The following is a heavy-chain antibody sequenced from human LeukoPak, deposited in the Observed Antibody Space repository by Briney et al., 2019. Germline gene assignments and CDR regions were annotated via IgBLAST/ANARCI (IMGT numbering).Heavy chain of an antibody. V-gene: IGHV1-69*04. D-gene: IGHD1-26*01. J-gene: IGHJ3*02. Sequence: ASVKVSCKASGGTFSSYAISWVRQAPGQGLEWMGRIIPILGIANYAQKFQGRVTITADKSTSTAYMELSSLRSEDTAVYYCASYSGSYSRAFDIWGQGTMVTVSS. CDR3: ASYSGSYSRAFDI. CDR1: GGTFSSYA. CDR2: IIPILGIA.